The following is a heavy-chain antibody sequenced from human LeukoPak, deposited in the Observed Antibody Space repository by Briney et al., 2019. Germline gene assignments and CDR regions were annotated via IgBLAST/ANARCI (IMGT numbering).Heavy chain of an antibody. J-gene: IGHJ3*02. CDR1: GGTFSSYA. Sequence: SVKASCKASGGTFSSYAISWVRQAPGQGLEWMGGIIPIFGTANYAQKFQGRVTITTDESTSTAYMELSSLRSEDTAVYYCARDSGTTRAFDIWGQGTMVTVSS. CDR2: IIPIFGTA. CDR3: ARDSGTTRAFDI. D-gene: IGHD1-1*01. V-gene: IGHV1-69*05.